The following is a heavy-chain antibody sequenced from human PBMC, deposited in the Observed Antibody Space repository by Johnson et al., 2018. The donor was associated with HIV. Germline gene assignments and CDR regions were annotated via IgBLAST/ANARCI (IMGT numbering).Heavy chain of an antibody. CDR3: AREGGRIAVAGPSRENDAFDI. CDR1: GFMVADYG. V-gene: IGHV3-20*04. CDR2: INWNGGSK. Sequence: VQLVESGGGVVRPGGSLRLSCAVSGFMVADYGMSWVRQVPGKGLEWVSGINWNGGSKGYADSAKGRFTISRDNSKNTLYLQMNSLRAEDTAVYYCAREGGRIAVAGPSRENDAFDIWGQGTMVTVSS. D-gene: IGHD6-19*01. J-gene: IGHJ3*02.